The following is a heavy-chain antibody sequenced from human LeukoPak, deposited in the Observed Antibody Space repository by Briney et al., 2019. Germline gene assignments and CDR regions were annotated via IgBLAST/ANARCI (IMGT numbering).Heavy chain of an antibody. J-gene: IGHJ6*03. CDR2: IYYTGST. V-gene: IGHV4-59*02. D-gene: IGHD4-17*01. CDR3: ARSSGDYSVSSSYYYYMDV. Sequence: SETLSLTCTISGGSVSDYYWSWIRQSPGKGLEWIGYIYYTGSTTYNPSLKSRVTISVDTSKNQFSLKLSSVTAADTAVYYCARSSGDYSVSSSYYYYMDVWGKGTTVTVSS. CDR1: GGSVSDYY.